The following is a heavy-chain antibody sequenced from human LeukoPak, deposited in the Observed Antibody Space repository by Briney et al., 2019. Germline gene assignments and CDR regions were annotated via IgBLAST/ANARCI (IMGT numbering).Heavy chain of an antibody. CDR2: IYPGDSDT. J-gene: IGHJ4*02. D-gene: IGHD3-10*01. CDR3: ATCSVAAGVGELSPQIFLDY. Sequence: KPGESLKISCKGSGYSFNSYWIGWVRRMPGKGLEWMGIIYPGDSDTRYSPSFQGQVTISADKSISTAYLQLSSLKASDTAMYYCATCSVAAGVGELSPQIFLDYWGQGTLVTVSS. V-gene: IGHV5-51*01. CDR1: GYSFNSYW.